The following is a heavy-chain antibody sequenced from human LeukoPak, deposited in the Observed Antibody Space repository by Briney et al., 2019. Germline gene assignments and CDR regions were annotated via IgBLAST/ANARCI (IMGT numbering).Heavy chain of an antibody. CDR1: GGSFSGYY. CDR3: ARALSKSDDPYSYGYLQTGN. CDR2: IYYSGST. J-gene: IGHJ4*02. D-gene: IGHD5-18*01. Sequence: SETLSLTCAVYGGSFSGYYWSWIRQPPGKGLEWIGYIYYSGSTYYNPSLKSRVTISVDTSKNQFSLKLSSVTATDTAVYYFARALSKSDDPYSYGYLQTGNWGQGTLVTVSS. V-gene: IGHV4-30-4*08.